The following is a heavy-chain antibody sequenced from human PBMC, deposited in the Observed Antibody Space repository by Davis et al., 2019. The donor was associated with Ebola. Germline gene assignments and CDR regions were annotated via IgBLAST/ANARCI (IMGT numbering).Heavy chain of an antibody. CDR2: INPNSGGT. V-gene: IGHV1-2*02. J-gene: IGHJ4*02. Sequence: AASVKVSCKASGYTFTGYYMHWVRQAPGQGLEWMGWINPNSGGTNYAQKFQGRVTITRDTSASTAYMELSSLRSEDTAVYYCAKVGRLSGSYHGLFDYWGQGTLVTVSS. D-gene: IGHD1-26*01. CDR1: GYTFTGYY. CDR3: AKVGRLSGSYHGLFDY.